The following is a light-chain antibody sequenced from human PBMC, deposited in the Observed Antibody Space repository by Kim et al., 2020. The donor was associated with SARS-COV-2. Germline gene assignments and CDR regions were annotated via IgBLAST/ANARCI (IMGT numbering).Light chain of an antibody. Sequence: SSPGERATPSCRASQSLSTNSLAWYQQKSGRPPRLLIYGTSNRAIGIPDRFSGSGSGTDFTLTISRLEPEDFAVYYCQRYGSSITFGQGTRLEIK. V-gene: IGKV3-20*01. J-gene: IGKJ5*01. CDR1: QSLSTNS. CDR3: QRYGSSIT. CDR2: GTS.